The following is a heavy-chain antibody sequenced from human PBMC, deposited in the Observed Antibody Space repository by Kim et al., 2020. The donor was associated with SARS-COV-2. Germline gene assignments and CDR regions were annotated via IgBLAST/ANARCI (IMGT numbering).Heavy chain of an antibody. CDR3: SSQEVAY. Sequence: GGSLRLSRSASGITFSSSYMHWVRQAPGKGLMWVSMISEDGSRTFYADSVKGRFTISRDNAKNTLYLQMNGLRVEDTAEYYCSSQEVAYWGQGTLVTVSS. CDR2: ISEDGSRT. CDR1: GITFSSSY. V-gene: IGHV3-74*01. J-gene: IGHJ4*02.